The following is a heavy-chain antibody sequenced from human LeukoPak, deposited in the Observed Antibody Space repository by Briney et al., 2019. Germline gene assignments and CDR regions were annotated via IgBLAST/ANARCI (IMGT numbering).Heavy chain of an antibody. Sequence: PGGSLRLSCAASGFTFSSNWMHWVRQALGKGLEWVSRVNSDGSSTVNADSVKGRFIISRDNAKKTLELEMHSLRAEDTAVYYCVRGGARRGFYTMDVWGQGTTVIVSS. CDR1: GFTFSSNW. D-gene: IGHD2/OR15-2a*01. CDR3: VRGGARRGFYTMDV. J-gene: IGHJ6*02. CDR2: VNSDGSST. V-gene: IGHV3-74*03.